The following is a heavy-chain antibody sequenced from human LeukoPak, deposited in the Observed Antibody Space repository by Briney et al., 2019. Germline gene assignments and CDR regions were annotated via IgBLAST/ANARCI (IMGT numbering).Heavy chain of an antibody. V-gene: IGHV3-43*02. CDR3: TKDSLKDGMVRMDA. J-gene: IGHJ6*02. CDR2: IDGDGNNK. CDR1: GCTFDDYA. D-gene: IGHD2-8*01. Sequence: PGGSLTLSCAASGCTFDDYAMYWVRQAPAKGLEWVSLIDGDGNNKYYADSVKGRFTISRDNSKNSLYLQMNSLRSQDTALYYCTKDSLKDGMVRMDAWGQGTRVTVSS.